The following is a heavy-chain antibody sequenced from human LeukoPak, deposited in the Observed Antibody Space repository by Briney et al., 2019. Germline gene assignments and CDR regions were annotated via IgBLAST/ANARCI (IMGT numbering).Heavy chain of an antibody. Sequence: PSETLSLTCTVSGGSISSYYWSWIRQPPGKGLEWIGYIYYSGSTNYNPSLKSRVTISVDTSKNQFSLKLNSVTATDTAVYYCARHSGSYYDNYDYWGQGTLVTVPS. CDR3: ARHSGSYYDNYDY. CDR2: IYYSGST. CDR1: GGSISSYY. D-gene: IGHD1-26*01. V-gene: IGHV4-59*08. J-gene: IGHJ4*02.